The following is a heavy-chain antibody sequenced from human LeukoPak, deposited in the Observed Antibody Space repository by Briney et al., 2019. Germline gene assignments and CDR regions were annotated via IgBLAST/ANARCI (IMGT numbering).Heavy chain of an antibody. CDR3: ARVFGDDYGDDWFDP. D-gene: IGHD4-17*01. CDR2: INSGGSST. V-gene: IGHV3-74*01. Sequence: HTGGSLRLSCAASGFTFSSYWMHWVRQAPGKGLVWVSRINSGGSSTSYADSVKGRFTISRDNAKNTLYLQMNSLRAEDTAVYYCARVFGDDYGDDWFDPWGQGTLVTVSS. J-gene: IGHJ5*02. CDR1: GFTFSSYW.